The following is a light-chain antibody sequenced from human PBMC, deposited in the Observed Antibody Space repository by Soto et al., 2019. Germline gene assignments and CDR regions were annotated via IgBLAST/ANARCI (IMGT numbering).Light chain of an antibody. CDR3: QQYNNWPHT. V-gene: IGKV3-15*01. CDR1: QSVSSN. J-gene: IGKJ2*01. CDR2: GAS. Sequence: EIVMTQSPATLSVSPGERATLSCRASQSVSSNLAWYQQKSGQAPRLLIYGASIRTTGIPARFSGSGSGTEFTLTISSLQSEDFAVYYCQQYNNWPHTFGQGTKLEIK.